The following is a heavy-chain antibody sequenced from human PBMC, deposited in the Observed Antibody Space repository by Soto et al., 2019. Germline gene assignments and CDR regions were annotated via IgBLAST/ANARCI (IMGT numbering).Heavy chain of an antibody. CDR3: ARRSRGGSHWVGYNWFDT. CDR1: GYNFATNW. D-gene: IGHD2-15*01. CDR2: IYPGDSDT. J-gene: IGHJ5*02. V-gene: IGHV5-51*01. Sequence: PGESLKISCKGSGYNFATNWIAWVRQIPGKGLEWMGIIYPGDSDTRYSPSFQGQVSISADKSISTAYLQWSSLTASDTAIYYCARRSRGGSHWVGYNWFDTWGQGTLVNVSS.